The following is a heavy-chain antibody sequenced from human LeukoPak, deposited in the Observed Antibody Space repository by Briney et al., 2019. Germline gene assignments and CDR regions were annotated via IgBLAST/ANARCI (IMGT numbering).Heavy chain of an antibody. Sequence: GGSLRLSCAASGFTFSSYAMTWVRQAPGKGLEWVSVISSSGSSTNYADFVKGRFTISRDNSKNTLYLQMSSLRAEDTAQYYCAKGDNISYYFDSWGQGTLVTVSS. J-gene: IGHJ4*02. CDR3: AKGDNISYYFDS. V-gene: IGHV3-23*01. D-gene: IGHD6-6*01. CDR2: ISSSGSST. CDR1: GFTFSSYA.